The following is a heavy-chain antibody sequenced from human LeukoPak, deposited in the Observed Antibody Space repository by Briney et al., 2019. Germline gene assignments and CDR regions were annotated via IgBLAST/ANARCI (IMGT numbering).Heavy chain of an antibody. CDR2: IKQDGSEK. Sequence: PGGSLRLSCAASGFTFSSYWMSWVRQAPGKGLEWVANIKQDGSEKYYVDSVKGRFTISRDNAKNSLYLQMNSLRAEDTAVYYGARACLRGVQGVRGAFDIWGQGTMVTVSS. V-gene: IGHV3-7*01. CDR1: GFTFSSYW. J-gene: IGHJ3*02. D-gene: IGHD3-10*01. CDR3: ARACLRGVQGVRGAFDI.